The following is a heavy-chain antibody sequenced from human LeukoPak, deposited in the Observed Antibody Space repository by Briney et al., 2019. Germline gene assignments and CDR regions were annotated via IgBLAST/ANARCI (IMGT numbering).Heavy chain of an antibody. D-gene: IGHD3-22*01. J-gene: IGHJ4*02. CDR3: ARALSGSSGYYYLFDY. V-gene: IGHV4-39*07. CDR1: GGSISSSSYY. CDR2: IYYSGST. Sequence: KTSETLSLTCTVSGGSISSSSYYWGWIRQPPGKGLEWIGSIYYSGSTNYNPSLKSRVTISVDTSKNQFSLKLSSVTAADTAVYYCARALSGSSGYYYLFDYWGQGTLVTVSS.